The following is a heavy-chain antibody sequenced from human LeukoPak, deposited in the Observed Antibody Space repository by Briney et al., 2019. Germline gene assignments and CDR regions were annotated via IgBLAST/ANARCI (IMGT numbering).Heavy chain of an antibody. CDR3: ARVFGIAAAGYAFDI. CDR2: IIPIFGTA. CDR1: GGTFSSYA. J-gene: IGHJ3*02. D-gene: IGHD6-13*01. Sequence: SVKVSCKASGGTFSSYAISWVRQAPGQGLGWMGGIIPIFGTANYAQKFQGRVTITTDESTSTAYMELSSLRSEDTAVYYCARVFGIAAAGYAFDIWGQGTMVTVSS. V-gene: IGHV1-69*05.